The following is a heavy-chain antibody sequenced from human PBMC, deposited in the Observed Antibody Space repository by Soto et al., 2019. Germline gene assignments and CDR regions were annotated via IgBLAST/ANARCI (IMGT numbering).Heavy chain of an antibody. J-gene: IGHJ4*02. CDR2: IYYSGST. D-gene: IGHD6-19*01. CDR3: ARQRATSGWYVFDY. Sequence: QLQLQQSGPGLVKPSETLSLTCTVSSGSISSSSSYWGWIRQPPGKGLEWIGSIYYSGSTYYNPSLKSRVTISVDTSKNQCSLKLSSVTAADTAVYYCARQRATSGWYVFDYWGQGTLVTVSS. CDR1: SGSISSSSSY. V-gene: IGHV4-39*01.